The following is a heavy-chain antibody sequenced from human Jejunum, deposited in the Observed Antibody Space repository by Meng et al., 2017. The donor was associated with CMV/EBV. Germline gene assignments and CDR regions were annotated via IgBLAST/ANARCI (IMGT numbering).Heavy chain of an antibody. CDR3: GRGEDAPLDL. J-gene: IGHJ4*02. Sequence: VYCKASGYSVETYGNTGVRQDREQGIEWMGGIRGPKESRQYAQNIKGRVTMTTDTTTRTADLEMRNLRSDDTAVYDCGRGEDAPLDLWGQGTLVTVSS. V-gene: IGHV1-18*01. CDR1: GYSVETYG. CDR2: IRGPKESR.